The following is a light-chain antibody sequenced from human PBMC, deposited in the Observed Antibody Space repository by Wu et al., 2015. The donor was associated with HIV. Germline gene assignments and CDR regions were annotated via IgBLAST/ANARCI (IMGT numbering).Light chain of an antibody. CDR3: QQYGTSPYT. J-gene: IGKJ2*01. Sequence: EIVMTQSPATLSVSPGERATLSCWASQSVGSNLAWYQQKPGQAPRLLIYGASARATGIPARFSGSGSGTDFTLTISRLEPEDFAVYSCQQYGTSPYTFGQGTKLEIK. CDR1: QSVGSN. CDR2: GAS. V-gene: IGKV3-15*01.